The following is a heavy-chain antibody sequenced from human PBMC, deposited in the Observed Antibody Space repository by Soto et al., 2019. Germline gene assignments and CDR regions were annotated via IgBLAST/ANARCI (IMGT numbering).Heavy chain of an antibody. CDR1: GIIVSDTW. V-gene: IGHV3-15*04. Sequence: GGSLRLSCAASGIIVSDTWMNWVRQAPGKGLEWVGRLESTESGGATDFASTVKGRFTISRDDSKNTLSLHMTRLEPEDTALYYSVAESPATPYYCANWGHGALVTVS. D-gene: IGHD2-15*01. CDR3: VAESPATPYYCAN. CDR2: LESTESGGAT. J-gene: IGHJ4*01.